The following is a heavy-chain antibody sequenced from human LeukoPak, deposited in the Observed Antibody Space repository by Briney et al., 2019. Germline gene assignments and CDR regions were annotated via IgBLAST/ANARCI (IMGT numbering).Heavy chain of an antibody. CDR3: ATAIDGAAAHFDY. D-gene: IGHD2-2*01. CDR1: GFTFSSYA. CDR2: ISGSGGST. Sequence: GGSLRLSCAASGFTFSSYAMSWVRQAPGKELEWVSAISGSGGSTYYADSVKGRFTISRDNSKNTLYLQMNSLRAEDTAVYYCATAIDGAAAHFDYWGQGTLVTVSS. J-gene: IGHJ4*02. V-gene: IGHV3-23*01.